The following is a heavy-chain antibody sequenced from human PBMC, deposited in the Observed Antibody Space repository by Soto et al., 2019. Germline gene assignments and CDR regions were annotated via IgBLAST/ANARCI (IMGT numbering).Heavy chain of an antibody. CDR2: INHSGST. CDR3: ARDPDSGNEHFDY. J-gene: IGHJ4*02. CDR1: GGSFIGYS. V-gene: IGHV4-34*01. Sequence: QVQLQQWGAGLLKPSETLSLTCAVYGGSFIGYSWSWIRQPPGKGLEWIGEINHSGSTNYNPSLKSRINTPVATSNNQFSLKLRSVTAADTAVYYCARDPDSGNEHFDYWGQGTLVTVSS. D-gene: IGHD1-26*01.